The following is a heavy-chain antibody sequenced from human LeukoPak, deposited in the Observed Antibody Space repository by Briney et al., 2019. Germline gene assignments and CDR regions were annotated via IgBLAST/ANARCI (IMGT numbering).Heavy chain of an antibody. V-gene: IGHV3-9*01. CDR3: SADLGEADGGYHYGLDV. CDR1: GFTFDDYA. CDR2: ISWNSGSI. Sequence: GGSLRLSCAASGFTFDDYAMHWVRQAPGKGLEWVSGISWNSGSIGYADSVKGRFTISRDNAKNSLYLQMNSLRAEDTAVYYCSADLGEADGGYHYGLDVWGQGTTVTVSS. J-gene: IGHJ6*02. D-gene: IGHD4-17*01.